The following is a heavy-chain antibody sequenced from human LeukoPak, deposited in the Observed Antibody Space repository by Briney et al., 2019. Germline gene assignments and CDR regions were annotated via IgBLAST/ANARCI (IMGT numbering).Heavy chain of an antibody. J-gene: IGHJ4*02. CDR1: GYTFTDHY. CDR3: ARDPSNSGYDYLYYFDY. V-gene: IGHV1-2*02. D-gene: IGHD5-12*01. Sequence: GASVKVSCKASGYTFTDHYMHWVRQAPGQGLEWMGWIKPDSGVTKYAQKFQGRVTMTRDMSISTAYMELSRLRSDDTAVYYCARDPSNSGYDYLYYFDYWGQGTLVTVSS. CDR2: IKPDSGVT.